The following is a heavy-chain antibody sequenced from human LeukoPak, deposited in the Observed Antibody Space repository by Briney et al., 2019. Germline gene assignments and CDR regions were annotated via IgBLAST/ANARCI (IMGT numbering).Heavy chain of an antibody. D-gene: IGHD1-26*01. CDR1: GGSISSSSYY. CDR3: ARVPIVGAYYFDY. CDR2: IYYSGST. Sequence: SETLSLTCTVSGGSISSSSYYWGWIRQPPGKGLEWIGSIYYSGSTYYNPSLKSRVTISVDTSKNQFSLKLSSVTAAGTAVYYCARVPIVGAYYFDYWGQGTLVTVSS. V-gene: IGHV4-39*07. J-gene: IGHJ4*02.